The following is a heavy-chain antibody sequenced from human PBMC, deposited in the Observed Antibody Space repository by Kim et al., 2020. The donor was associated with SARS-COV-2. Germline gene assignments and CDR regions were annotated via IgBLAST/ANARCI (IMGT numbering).Heavy chain of an antibody. D-gene: IGHD6-13*01. CDR3: ARDSPYSSSGDAFDI. Sequence: QKLQGRVTMTTDTSTSTAYMELRSLRSDDTAVYYCARDSPYSSSGDAFDIWGQGTMVTVSS. J-gene: IGHJ3*02. V-gene: IGHV1-18*01.